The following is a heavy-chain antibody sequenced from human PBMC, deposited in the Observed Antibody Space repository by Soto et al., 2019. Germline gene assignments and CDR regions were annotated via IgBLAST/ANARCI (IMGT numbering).Heavy chain of an antibody. CDR2: TSYRSRSYN. D-gene: IGHD3-16*01. CDR3: ARAPVYYDKDSGMDV. V-gene: IGHV6-1*01. CDR1: GDSVSSNSVA. J-gene: IGHJ6*02. Sequence: SQTLSLTCVISGDSVSSNSVAWNWISQSPSRGLEWLGRTSYRSRSYNNYAVSVRSRISIKSDTSRNQFSLQLKSVTPEDTAVYYCARAPVYYDKDSGMDVWGRGTTVTVSS.